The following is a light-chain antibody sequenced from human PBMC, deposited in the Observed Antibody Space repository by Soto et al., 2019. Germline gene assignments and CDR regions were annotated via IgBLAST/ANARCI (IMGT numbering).Light chain of an antibody. CDR2: EVS. V-gene: IGLV2-14*01. Sequence: SALTQPASVSGSPGQSITISCTGTSSDVGGYNYVSWYQQHPGKAPKLMIYEVSNRPSGVSNRFSGSKSGNTASLTISGLQAEDEADYYCSSYTSSSTLEFGGGTKVTVL. CDR1: SSDVGGYNY. CDR3: SSYTSSSTLE. J-gene: IGLJ2*01.